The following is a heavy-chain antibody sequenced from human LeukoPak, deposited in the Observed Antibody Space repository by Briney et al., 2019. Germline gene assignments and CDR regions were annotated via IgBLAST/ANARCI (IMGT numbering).Heavy chain of an antibody. J-gene: IGHJ4*02. CDR3: ARGDAFSGDH. CDR1: GFILTNCW. CDR2: IHSEGNEN. Sequence: PGGSLRLSCAVCGFILTNCWMRGVRQAPGRGLEGVANIHSEGNENVHGESVEGRFNISRDNTKNLLFLQMTGLRVEDTAVYYCARGDAFSGDHWGQGTLVTASS. V-gene: IGHV3-7*04.